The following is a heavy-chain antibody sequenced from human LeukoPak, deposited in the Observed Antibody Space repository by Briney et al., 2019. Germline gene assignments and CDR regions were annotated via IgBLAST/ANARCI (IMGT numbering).Heavy chain of an antibody. J-gene: IGHJ4*02. CDR3: AKGNLLYCGGDCSFDY. CDR2: ISGSGGST. Sequence: PGGSLRLSCAASGFTFSSYAMSWVRQAPGKGLEWVSAISGSGGSTYYADSVKGRFTISRDNSKNTLYLQMNSLRAEDTAVYYCAKGNLLYCGGDCSFDYWGQGTLVTVSS. V-gene: IGHV3-23*01. D-gene: IGHD2-21*02. CDR1: GFTFSSYA.